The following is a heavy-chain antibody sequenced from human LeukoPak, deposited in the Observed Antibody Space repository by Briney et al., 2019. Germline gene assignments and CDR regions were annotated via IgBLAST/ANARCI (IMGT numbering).Heavy chain of an antibody. CDR1: GGSISSSSYY. V-gene: IGHV4-39*07. D-gene: IGHD2-21*02. CDR3: ARLYCGGDCSGFLGSYYFDY. Sequence: PSETLSLTCTVSGGSISSSSYYWGWIRQPPGKGLEWIGSIYYSGSTYYNPSLKSRVTISVDTSKNQFSLKLSSVTAADTAVYYCARLYCGGDCSGFLGSYYFDYWGQGTLVTVSS. J-gene: IGHJ4*02. CDR2: IYYSGST.